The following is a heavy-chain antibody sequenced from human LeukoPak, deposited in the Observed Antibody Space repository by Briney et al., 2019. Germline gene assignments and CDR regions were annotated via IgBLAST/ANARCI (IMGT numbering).Heavy chain of an antibody. V-gene: IGHV1-58*02. CDR2: IVVGSGNT. Sequence: GPSVKVSCKASGFTFTSSAMQWVRQARGQRLEWIGWIVVGSGNTNYAQKFQERVTITRDMSTSTAYMELSSLRSEDTAVYYCAADPLYSSGWNAFDIWGQGTMVTVSS. CDR3: AADPLYSSGWNAFDI. D-gene: IGHD6-19*01. CDR1: GFTFTSSA. J-gene: IGHJ3*02.